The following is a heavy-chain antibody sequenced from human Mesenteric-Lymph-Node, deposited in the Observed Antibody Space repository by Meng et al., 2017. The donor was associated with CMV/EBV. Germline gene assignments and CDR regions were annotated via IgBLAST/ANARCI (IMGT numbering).Heavy chain of an antibody. Sequence: ASVKVSCKASGYTFTSYYMHWVRQAPGQGLEWMGIINPSGGSTSYAQKFQGRVTMTRDTSTSTVYMELSSLRSEDTAVYYCARVRQLEGSSSNYYYYYGMDVWGQGTTVTVSS. CDR3: ARVRQLEGSSSNYYYYYGMDV. V-gene: IGHV1-46*01. CDR1: GYTFTSYY. D-gene: IGHD1-1*01. J-gene: IGHJ6*02. CDR2: INPSGGST.